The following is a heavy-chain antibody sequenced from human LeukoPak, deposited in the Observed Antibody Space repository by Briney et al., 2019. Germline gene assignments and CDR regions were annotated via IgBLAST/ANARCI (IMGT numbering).Heavy chain of an antibody. CDR2: TYYRSKWYN. Sequence: SQTLSLTCAISGDSVSSNSAAWNWIRQSPSRGLEWLGRTYYRSKWYNDYAVPVKSRITINPDTSKNQFSLQLNSVTPEDTAVYYCASEVIAVAGNYYYGMDVWGQGTTVTVSS. D-gene: IGHD6-19*01. V-gene: IGHV6-1*01. J-gene: IGHJ6*02. CDR3: ASEVIAVAGNYYYGMDV. CDR1: GDSVSSNSAA.